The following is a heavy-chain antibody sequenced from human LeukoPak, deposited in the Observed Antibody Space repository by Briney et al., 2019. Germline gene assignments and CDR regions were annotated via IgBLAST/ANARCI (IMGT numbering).Heavy chain of an antibody. CDR1: GFTFSSYS. CDR3: ARLYASSWYYFDY. J-gene: IGHJ4*02. CDR2: IGSSTYI. V-gene: IGHV3-21*01. Sequence: GGSLRLSCAASGFTFSSYSINWVRQAPGKGLEWVSSIGSSTYIHYADSVKGRFTISRDNAKNSLYLLMNSLRAEDTAVYYCARLYASSWYYFDYWGQGALVTVYS. D-gene: IGHD6-13*01.